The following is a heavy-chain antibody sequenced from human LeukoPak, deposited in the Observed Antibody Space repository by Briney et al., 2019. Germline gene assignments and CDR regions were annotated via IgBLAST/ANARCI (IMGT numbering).Heavy chain of an antibody. CDR1: GFTFGDHA. J-gene: IGHJ6*02. D-gene: IGHD5-18*01. Sequence: GGSLRLSCTTSGFTFGDHAMSWVRQAPGKGLEWIGFIRSKAYGGTTEYAASVKGRFIISRDDSRSIAYLQMNSLKIEDTAVYYCSRGSIQLWVHNGMDVWGQGTTVTVSS. CDR3: SRGSIQLWVHNGMDV. CDR2: IRSKAYGGTT. V-gene: IGHV3-49*04.